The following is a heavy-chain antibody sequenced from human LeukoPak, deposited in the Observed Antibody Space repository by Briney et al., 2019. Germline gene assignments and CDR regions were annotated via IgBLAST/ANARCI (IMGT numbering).Heavy chain of an antibody. J-gene: IGHJ4*02. CDR3: ARGTGYSVFDY. CDR2: IKSDGITT. CDR1: GFTFSTYW. D-gene: IGHD6-13*01. V-gene: IGHV3-74*01. Sequence: GGSLRLSCAASGFTFSTYWMHWVRQAPGKGLLWVSRIKSDGITTIYADSVKGRFTISRDNAKNTMYLQMNSRRAEDTAVYYCARGTGYSVFDYCGQGTLVTVSS.